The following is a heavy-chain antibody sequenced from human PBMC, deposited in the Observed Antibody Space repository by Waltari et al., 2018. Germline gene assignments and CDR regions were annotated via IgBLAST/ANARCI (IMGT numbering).Heavy chain of an antibody. CDR2: IKQDGSEK. CDR1: GFTFSSYW. Sequence: EVQLVEFGGVLAQPGGSLRLPCAACGFTFSSYWLSWVRRAPGKGLEWVANIKQDGSEKYYVGSVKGRFTISRDNAKNSLYLQMNSLRAEDTAVYYCARYDYWGQGTLVTVSS. J-gene: IGHJ4*02. V-gene: IGHV3-7*03. CDR3: ARYDY.